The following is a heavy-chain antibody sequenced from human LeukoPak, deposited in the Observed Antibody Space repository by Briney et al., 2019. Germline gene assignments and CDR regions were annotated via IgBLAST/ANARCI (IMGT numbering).Heavy chain of an antibody. D-gene: IGHD6-13*01. J-gene: IGHJ4*02. CDR1: GFTFSSYA. CDR3: AKTPDSSSWYIAAVQWYSDY. V-gene: IGHV3-23*01. CDR2: ISGSGGST. Sequence: GGSLRLSRAASGFTFSSYAMSWVRQAPGKGLEWVSAISGSGGSTYYADSVKGRFTISRDNSKNTLYLQMNSLRAEDTAVYYCAKTPDSSSWYIAAVQWYSDYWGQGTLVTVSS.